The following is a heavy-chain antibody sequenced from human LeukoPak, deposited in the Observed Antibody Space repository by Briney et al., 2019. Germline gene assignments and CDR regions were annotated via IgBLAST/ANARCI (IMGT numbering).Heavy chain of an antibody. V-gene: IGHV3-30*02. CDR2: IRYDGSNK. CDR3: ATIPKPTSIVVVSE. D-gene: IGHD3-22*01. J-gene: IGHJ4*02. Sequence: GGSLRLSCAASGFTFSSYGMHWVRQAPGKGLEWVAFIRYDGSNKYYADSVKGRFTISRDNAKNSLYLQMNSLRAEDTAVYYCATIPKPTSIVVVSEWGQGTLVTVSS. CDR1: GFTFSSYG.